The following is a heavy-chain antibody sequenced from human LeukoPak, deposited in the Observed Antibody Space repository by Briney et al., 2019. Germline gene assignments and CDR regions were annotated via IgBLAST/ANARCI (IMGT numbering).Heavy chain of an antibody. Sequence: PSETLSLTCTVSGGSISSYYWSWIRQPAGKGLEWIGRIYTSGSTNYNPSLKSRVTMSVDTSKNQFSLKLSSVTAADTAVYYCARQTRYSGYGRNFDYWGQGTLVTVSS. CDR2: IYTSGST. CDR3: ARQTRYSGYGRNFDY. CDR1: GGSISSYY. D-gene: IGHD5-12*01. V-gene: IGHV4-4*07. J-gene: IGHJ4*02.